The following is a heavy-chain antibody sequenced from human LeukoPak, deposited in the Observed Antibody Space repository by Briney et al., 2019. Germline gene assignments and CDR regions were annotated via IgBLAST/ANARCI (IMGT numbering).Heavy chain of an antibody. CDR1: GFTFSSYG. CDR3: ANGYCTNGVCYPYYYYYMDV. Sequence: PGGSLRLSCAASGFTFSSYGMHWVRQAPGKGLEWVAFISYDGSNKYYADSVKGRFTISRDNSKNTLYLQMNSLRAEDTAVYYCANGYCTNGVCYPYYYYYMDVWGKGTTVTVSS. D-gene: IGHD2-8*01. V-gene: IGHV3-30*18. CDR2: ISYDGSNK. J-gene: IGHJ6*03.